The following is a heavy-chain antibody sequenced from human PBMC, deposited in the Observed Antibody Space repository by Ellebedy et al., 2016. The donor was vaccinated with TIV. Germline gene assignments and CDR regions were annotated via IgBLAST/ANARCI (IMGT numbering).Heavy chain of an antibody. Sequence: AASVKVSCKASGYTFTSYYMHWVRQAPGQGLEWMGIINPSGGSTSYAQKFQGRVTMTTDTSTSTAYMELRSLRSDDTAVYYCARDSRSYYYDSSGYLSYWGQGTLVTVSS. CDR3: ARDSRSYYYDSSGYLSY. CDR2: INPSGGST. CDR1: GYTFTSYY. D-gene: IGHD3-22*01. J-gene: IGHJ4*02. V-gene: IGHV1-46*01.